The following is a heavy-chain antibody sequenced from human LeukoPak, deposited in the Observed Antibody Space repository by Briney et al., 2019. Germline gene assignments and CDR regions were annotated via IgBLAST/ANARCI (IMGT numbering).Heavy chain of an antibody. J-gene: IGHJ4*02. D-gene: IGHD4-17*01. V-gene: IGHV3-74*01. CDR3: ARSGDYVSYYFDS. CDR2: IHSDGSST. Sequence: PGGSLRLSCVASGFSFSDYWMHWVRQAPGKGLVWVARIHSDGSSTRYADSVKGRFTVSRDNARKTLYLQMNNLRAEDTALYFCARSGDYVSYYFDSWGQGNLVTVSS. CDR1: GFSFSDYW.